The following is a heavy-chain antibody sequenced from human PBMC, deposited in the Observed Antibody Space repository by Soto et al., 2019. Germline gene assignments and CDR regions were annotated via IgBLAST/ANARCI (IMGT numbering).Heavy chain of an antibody. D-gene: IGHD3-3*01. CDR2: ISRSSGTI. J-gene: IGHJ2*01. Sequence: EVQLVESGGGLVQPGGSLRLSCAASEFTFSTYAMTWVRQAPGKGLEWVSYISRSSGTIYYADSVRGRFTISRENAKNSLYLQMNSLRDEDTAVYYCARAYDFGVIPPYWYFDLWGLGTLVTVSS. CDR1: EFTFSTYA. CDR3: ARAYDFGVIPPYWYFDL. V-gene: IGHV3-48*02.